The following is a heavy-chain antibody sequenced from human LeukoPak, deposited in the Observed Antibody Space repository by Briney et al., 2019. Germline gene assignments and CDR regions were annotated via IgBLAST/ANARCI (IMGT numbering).Heavy chain of an antibody. J-gene: IGHJ4*02. V-gene: IGHV1-18*01. CDR3: ASDVLGATCGFDY. CDR1: GYPFTRNG. Sequence: ASVKVSCKASGYPFTRNGISGVRQAPGQGLEGMGWIGTDKDNTKYAQKFQGRVTMTPDRSTTTVYMELRRVTSDDTAVSYCASDVLGATCGFDYWGQGTLVTVSS. D-gene: IGHD1-26*01. CDR2: IGTDKDNT.